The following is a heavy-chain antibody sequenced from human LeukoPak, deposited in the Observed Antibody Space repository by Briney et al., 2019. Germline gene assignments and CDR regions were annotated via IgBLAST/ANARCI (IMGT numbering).Heavy chain of an antibody. J-gene: IGHJ4*02. D-gene: IGHD6-13*01. CDR2: INPNSGGT. Sequence: ASVKVSCKGSGYTFTGYYMHWVRQAPGQGLEWMGWINPNSGGTNYAQKFQGRVTMTRDTSISTAYMELSRLRSEDTAIYYCAREGRGVPGAIAAVKGFDYWGQGTLVTVSS. V-gene: IGHV1-2*02. CDR1: GYTFTGYY. CDR3: AREGRGVPGAIAAVKGFDY.